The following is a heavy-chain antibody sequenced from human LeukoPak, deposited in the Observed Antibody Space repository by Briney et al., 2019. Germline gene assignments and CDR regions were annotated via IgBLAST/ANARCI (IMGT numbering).Heavy chain of an antibody. CDR3: VKDMDRGWYQAFDI. J-gene: IGHJ3*02. Sequence: PGGSLRLSCAASGFTFYDSAMHWVRQAPGKGLEWVSLISGDGASTYYADSVKGRFTISRDNSVNSLYLQMNSLTSEDTALYYCVKDMDRGWYQAFDIWGQGTMVTVSS. CDR2: ISGDGAST. D-gene: IGHD6-19*01. V-gene: IGHV3-43*02. CDR1: GFTFYDSA.